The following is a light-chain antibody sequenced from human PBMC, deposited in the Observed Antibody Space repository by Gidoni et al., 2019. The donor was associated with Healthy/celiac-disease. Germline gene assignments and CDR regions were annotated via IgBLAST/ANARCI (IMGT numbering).Light chain of an antibody. CDR3: QQSYSTPPFT. V-gene: IGKV1-39*01. CDR1: QSISSH. Sequence: DIQMTQSPSPLLTITCRASQSISSHLNWYQQKPGKAPKLLIYAASSLQSGVPSRFSGSGSGTDFTLTISSLQPEDFATYYCQQSYSTPPFTFGPGTKVDIK. CDR2: AAS. J-gene: IGKJ3*01.